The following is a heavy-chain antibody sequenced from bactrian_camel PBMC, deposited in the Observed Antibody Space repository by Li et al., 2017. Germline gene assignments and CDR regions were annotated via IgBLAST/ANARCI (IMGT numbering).Heavy chain of an antibody. CDR3: AAESCDGDYCSGSWCYDGKPEAEFGY. CDR1: GFTFSSVA. Sequence: VQLVESGGGLVQPGGSLRLSCAASGFTFSSVAMNWVRQAPGKGLEWVSGIHGDGGTTYLADSVKGRFTISRDNAKNTLYLQLNSLTTEDTAMYYCAAESCDGDYCSGSWCYDGKPEAEFGYWGQGTQVTVS. D-gene: IGHD3*01. V-gene: IGHV3S31*01. J-gene: IGHJ6*01. CDR2: IHGDGGTT.